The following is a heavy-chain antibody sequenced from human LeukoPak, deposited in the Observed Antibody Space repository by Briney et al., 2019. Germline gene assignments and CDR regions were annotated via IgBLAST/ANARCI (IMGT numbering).Heavy chain of an antibody. CDR1: GFTFSSYA. V-gene: IGHV3-23*01. D-gene: IGHD3-10*01. CDR3: AKGRLMVRGVMSLIADY. Sequence: GGSLRLSCAASGFTFSSYATSWVRQAPGKGLEWVSAISGSGGSTYYADSVKGRFTISRDNSKNTLYLQMNSLRAEDTAVYYCAKGRLMVRGVMSLIADYWGQGTLVTVSS. J-gene: IGHJ4*02. CDR2: ISGSGGST.